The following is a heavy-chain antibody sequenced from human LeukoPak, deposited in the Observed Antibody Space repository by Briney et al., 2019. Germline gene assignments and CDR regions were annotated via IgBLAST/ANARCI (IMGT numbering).Heavy chain of an antibody. J-gene: IGHJ4*02. Sequence: ASVKVSCKASGYTFTGYYMDWVRPAPGQGLEWMGWISAYNGNTNYAQKLQGRVTMTTDTSTSTAYMELRSLRSDDTAVYYCARADKIHFDYWGQGTLVTVSS. CDR2: ISAYNGNT. CDR1: GYTFTGYY. V-gene: IGHV1-18*04. CDR3: ARADKIHFDY.